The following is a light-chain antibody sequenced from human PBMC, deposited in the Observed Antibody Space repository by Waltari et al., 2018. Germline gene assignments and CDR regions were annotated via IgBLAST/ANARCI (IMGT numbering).Light chain of an antibody. Sequence: QSALTQPASVSGSPGQSITISCTGTSSDVGNSTRVSLSQQHPGKAPKLMIYAVSTRPSGVSVRFSGSKSGDMASLTISGLQPEDEAEYFCSSYAGSSKGVFGGGTKVTVL. J-gene: IGLJ2*01. V-gene: IGLV2-23*02. CDR2: AVS. CDR3: SSYAGSSKGV. CDR1: SSDVGNSTR.